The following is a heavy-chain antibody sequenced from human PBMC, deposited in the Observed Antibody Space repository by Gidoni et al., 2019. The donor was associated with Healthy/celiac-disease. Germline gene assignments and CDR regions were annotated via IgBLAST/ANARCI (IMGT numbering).Heavy chain of an antibody. V-gene: IGHV4-4*02. J-gene: IGHJ6*02. CDR3: ARRGMDV. CDR1: GGSISRINW. Sequence: QVQLQESGPGLVKPSGTLSLTCAVTGGSISRINWWSWVRQPPWKGLEWIGEICHSGSTTYNPSLKGRVTISVDKSKNQFSLKLSSVTAADTAVYYCARRGMDVWGQGTTVTASS. CDR2: ICHSGST.